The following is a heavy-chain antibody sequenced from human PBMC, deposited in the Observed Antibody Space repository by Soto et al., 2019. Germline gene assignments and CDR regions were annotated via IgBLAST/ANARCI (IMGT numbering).Heavy chain of an antibody. Sequence: EVQMLESGGGLVQPGGSLRLSCAASGFIFSNYAMSWVRQAPGKGLEWVAGMGGANGDTYYADSVRGRFAISRDNYKSTLFLQMNSLRAEDTAVYYCAKDRVNHNSVWDPFDIWGQGTMVTVSS. CDR3: AKDRVNHNSVWDPFDI. CDR2: MGGANGDT. V-gene: IGHV3-23*01. CDR1: GFIFSNYA. J-gene: IGHJ3*02. D-gene: IGHD1-20*01.